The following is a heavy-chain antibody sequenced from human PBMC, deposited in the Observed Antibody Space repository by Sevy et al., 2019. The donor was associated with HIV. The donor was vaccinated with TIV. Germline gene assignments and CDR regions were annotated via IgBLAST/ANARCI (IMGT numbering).Heavy chain of an antibody. D-gene: IGHD2-8*01. CDR1: GFTFSSYA. Sequence: GGSLRLSCAASGFTFSSYAMHWVRLAPGKGLEWVAVISYDGSNKYYADSVKGRFTISRDNSKNTLYLQMNSLRAEDTAVYYCARDGHIVLMVYVMDVWGQGTTVTVSS. CDR2: ISYDGSNK. CDR3: ARDGHIVLMVYVMDV. J-gene: IGHJ6*02. V-gene: IGHV3-30*04.